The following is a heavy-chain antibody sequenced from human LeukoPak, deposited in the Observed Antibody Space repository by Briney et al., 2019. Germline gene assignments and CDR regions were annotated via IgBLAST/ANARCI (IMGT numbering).Heavy chain of an antibody. D-gene: IGHD3-10*01. CDR2: ISSNGGST. CDR1: GFTFNSYA. J-gene: IGHJ4*02. CDR3: ARGGLLWFGELSGY. V-gene: IGHV3-64*01. Sequence: PGGSLRLSCAASGFTFNSYAMHWVRQAPGKGLEYVSVISSNGGSTYYANSVKGRFTISRDNSKNTLYLQMGSLRAEDMAVYYCARGGLLWFGELSGYWGQGTLVTVSS.